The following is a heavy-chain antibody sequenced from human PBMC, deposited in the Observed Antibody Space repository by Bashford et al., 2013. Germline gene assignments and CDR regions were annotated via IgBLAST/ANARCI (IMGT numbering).Heavy chain of an antibody. CDR2: FNPNGGGT. CDR1: GYTFIAYY. CDR3: ARDGPVVGVWNAFDV. D-gene: IGHD1-26*01. J-gene: IGHJ3*01. V-gene: IGHV1-2*02. Sequence: ASVKVSCKASGYTFIAYYFHWVRQAPGQGLEWMGWFNPNGGGTKYAEMFQGRVTMTRDTSISTAYMELSSLRSDDTAVYFCARDGPVVGVWNAFDVWGQGQWSPSPQ.